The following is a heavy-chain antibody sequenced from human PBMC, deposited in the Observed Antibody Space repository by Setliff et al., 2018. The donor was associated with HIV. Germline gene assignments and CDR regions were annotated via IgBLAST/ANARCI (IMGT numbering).Heavy chain of an antibody. J-gene: IGHJ3*01. Sequence: PGGSLRLSCVASGFTFDDYAMHWVRQAPGKGLEWVSSISSSSSYIYYADSVKGRFTISRDNAKNSLYLQMNSLRGEDTAVYYCVREGEYFDTIGHYLVRRFFDLWGQGTMVTVSS. V-gene: IGHV3-21*01. D-gene: IGHD3-9*01. CDR2: ISSSSSYI. CDR1: GFTFDDYA. CDR3: VREGEYFDTIGHYLVRRFFDL.